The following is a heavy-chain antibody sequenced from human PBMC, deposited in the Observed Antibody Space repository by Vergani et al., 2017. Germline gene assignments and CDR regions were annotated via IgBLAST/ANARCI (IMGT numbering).Heavy chain of an antibody. CDR1: GFTFSSXG. CDR3: ARDPLYGDYGGDYYMDV. V-gene: IGHV3-33*01. J-gene: IGHJ6*03. D-gene: IGHD4-17*01. Sequence: QVQLVESGGGVVQPGRSLRLSCAASGFTFSSXGMHWVRQAPGKGPEWVAVIWSDGSNKYYADPVKGRVTISRDNAKNTXYLQMNSLRAEDTAVYCCARDPLYGDYGGDYYMDVWGKGTTVTVSS. CDR2: IWSDGSNK.